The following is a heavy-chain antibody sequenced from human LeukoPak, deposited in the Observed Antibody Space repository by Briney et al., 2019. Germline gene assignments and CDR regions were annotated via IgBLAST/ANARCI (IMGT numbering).Heavy chain of an antibody. CDR3: AKDPRRVPAAYDIRDY. Sequence: GGSLRLSCAASGFTFSSYAMSWVRQAPGKGLEWVSAISGSGGSTYYADSVKGRFTISRDNSKNTLYLHMNSLRAEDTAVYYCAKDPRRVPAAYDIRDYWGQGTLVTVSS. CDR1: GFTFSSYA. CDR2: ISGSGGST. D-gene: IGHD2-2*01. J-gene: IGHJ4*02. V-gene: IGHV3-23*01.